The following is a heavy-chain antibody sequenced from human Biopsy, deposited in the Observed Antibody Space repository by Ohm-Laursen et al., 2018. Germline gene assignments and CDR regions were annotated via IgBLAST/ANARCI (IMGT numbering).Heavy chain of an antibody. D-gene: IGHD2-15*01. CDR2: ISDSGST. Sequence: TLSLTCTVSGGSISSDYWSWIRQPPGKGPEWIGDISDSGSTNYKPSLKSRVIISVDTSKNQFSLNLSSVTAADTAVYYCARRGSGGRSFDHWGQGTLVTISS. J-gene: IGHJ4*02. V-gene: IGHV4-59*08. CDR1: GGSISSDY. CDR3: ARRGSGGRSFDH.